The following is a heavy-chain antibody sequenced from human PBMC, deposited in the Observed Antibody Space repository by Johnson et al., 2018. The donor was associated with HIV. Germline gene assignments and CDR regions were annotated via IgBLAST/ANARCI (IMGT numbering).Heavy chain of an antibody. V-gene: IGHV3-30-3*01. Sequence: QVQLVESGGGVVQPGRSLRLSCAASRFTFSSFAMHWVRQAPGKGLEWVSVISYDGSNKYYADSVKGRFTISRDNAKNSLYLQMNSLRAEDTAVYYCARDPPVTTTHNAFDIWGQGTMVTVSS. J-gene: IGHJ3*02. D-gene: IGHD4-17*01. CDR1: RFTFSSFA. CDR3: ARDPPVTTTHNAFDI. CDR2: ISYDGSNK.